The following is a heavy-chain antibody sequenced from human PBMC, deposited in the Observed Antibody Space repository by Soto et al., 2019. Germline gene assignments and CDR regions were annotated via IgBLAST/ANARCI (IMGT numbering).Heavy chain of an antibody. Sequence: GASVKVSCKASGYIFTSYYIHWVRQAPGQGLEWMGWISSYNGTTNYAQTFQGRVTMTTDTSTSTAYMELRSLRSDDTAVYYCARGRPHDYWGQGTLVTVSS. D-gene: IGHD3-16*01. J-gene: IGHJ1*01. CDR1: GYIFTSYY. CDR3: ARGRPHDY. V-gene: IGHV1-18*01. CDR2: ISSYNGTT.